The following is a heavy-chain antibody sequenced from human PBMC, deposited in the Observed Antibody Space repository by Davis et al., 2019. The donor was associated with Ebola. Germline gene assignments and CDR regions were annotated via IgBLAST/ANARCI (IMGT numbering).Heavy chain of an antibody. CDR1: GGSFSGYY. CDR2: INHSGST. D-gene: IGHD6-6*01. Sequence: MPGGSLRLSCAVYGGSFSGYYWSWIRQPPGKGLEWIGEINHSGSTNYNPSLKSRVTISVDTSKNQFSLKLSSVTAADTAVYYCARGQLWRSSSRYYYYGMDVWGQGTTVTVSS. CDR3: ARGQLWRSSSRYYYYGMDV. J-gene: IGHJ6*02. V-gene: IGHV4-34*01.